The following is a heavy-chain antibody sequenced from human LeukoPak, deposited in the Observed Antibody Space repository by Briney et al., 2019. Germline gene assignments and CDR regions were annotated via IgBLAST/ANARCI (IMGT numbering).Heavy chain of an antibody. J-gene: IGHJ4*02. CDR2: IIPIFGTA. CDR3: ARAVVDTAGFDY. D-gene: IGHD5-18*01. V-gene: IGHV1-69*06. CDR1: GGTFSSYA. Sequence: EASVKVSCKASGGTFSSYAISWVRQAPRQGLEWMGGIIPIFGTANYAQKFQGRVTITADKSTSTAYMELSSLRSEDTAVYYCARAVVDTAGFDYWGQGTLVTVSS.